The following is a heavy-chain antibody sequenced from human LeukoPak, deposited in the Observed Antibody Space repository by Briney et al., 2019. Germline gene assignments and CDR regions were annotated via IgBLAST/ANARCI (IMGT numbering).Heavy chain of an antibody. CDR3: ARYRPYHYDSSGYYYYFDY. CDR2: IYYSGST. Sequence: KPSETLSLTCTVSGGSISSYYWSWIRQPPGKGLEWIGYIYYSGSTNYNPSLKSRVTISVDTSKNQFSLKLSSVTAADTAVYYCARYRPYHYDSSGYYYYFDYWGQGTLVTVSS. D-gene: IGHD3-22*01. CDR1: GGSISSYY. V-gene: IGHV4-59*01. J-gene: IGHJ4*02.